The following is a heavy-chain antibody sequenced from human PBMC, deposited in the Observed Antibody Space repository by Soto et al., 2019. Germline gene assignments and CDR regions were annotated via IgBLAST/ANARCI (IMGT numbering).Heavy chain of an antibody. CDR1: GGSISSGGYS. J-gene: IGHJ4*02. D-gene: IGHD2-21*01. CDR2: IYHSGST. Sequence: PSETLSLTCAVSGGSISSGGYSWSWIRQPPGKGLEWIGYIYHSGSTYYNPSLKSRVTISVDRSKNQFSLNLSSATAADTAIYYCARGPYCGDECYFAYWGQGALVTVSS. V-gene: IGHV4-30-2*01. CDR3: ARGPYCGDECYFAY.